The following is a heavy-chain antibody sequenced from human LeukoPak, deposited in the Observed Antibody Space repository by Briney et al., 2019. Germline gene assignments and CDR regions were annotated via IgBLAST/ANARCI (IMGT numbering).Heavy chain of an antibody. CDR1: GDSVSNKDAA. Sequence: SQTLSLTCAISGDSVSNKDAAWNWIRQSPSRGLEWLGRTYYRSKWSNDYAVSVRSRITISPDTSKNQFSLQLRSVTPGDTAVYYCARQSLGYVDYWGQGSRVTVSS. J-gene: IGHJ4*02. CDR3: ARQSLGYVDY. D-gene: IGHD2-15*01. CDR2: TYYRSKWSN. V-gene: IGHV6-1*01.